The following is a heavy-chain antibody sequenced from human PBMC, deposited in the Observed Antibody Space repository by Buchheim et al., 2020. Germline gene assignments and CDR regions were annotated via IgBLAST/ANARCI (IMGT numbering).Heavy chain of an antibody. CDR3: AKDGKILRFLEWSIDY. D-gene: IGHD3-3*01. V-gene: IGHV3-30*02. J-gene: IGHJ4*02. Sequence: QVQLVESGGGVVQPGRSLRLSCAASGFPFSSYGMHWVRPAPGKGLEWVAFIRSDESNKYYADYVKGRFTICSDNSKKTLYLQMNSLRAEDTAVYYCAKDGKILRFLEWSIDYWGQGTL. CDR2: IRSDESNK. CDR1: GFPFSSYG.